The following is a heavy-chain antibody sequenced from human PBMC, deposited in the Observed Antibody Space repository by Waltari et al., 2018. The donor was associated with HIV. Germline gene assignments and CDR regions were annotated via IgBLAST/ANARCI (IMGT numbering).Heavy chain of an antibody. D-gene: IGHD3-10*01. J-gene: IGHJ4*02. Sequence: QVQLQESGPGLVKPSQTLSLTCTVSGGSIRSGSYYWSWIRRPAGKGLEWIGRIYTSGSTNYNPSLKSRVTISVDTSKNQFSLKLSSVTAADTAVYYCARDSFGEFDYWGQGTLVTVSS. CDR1: GGSIRSGSYY. V-gene: IGHV4-61*02. CDR3: ARDSFGEFDY. CDR2: IYTSGST.